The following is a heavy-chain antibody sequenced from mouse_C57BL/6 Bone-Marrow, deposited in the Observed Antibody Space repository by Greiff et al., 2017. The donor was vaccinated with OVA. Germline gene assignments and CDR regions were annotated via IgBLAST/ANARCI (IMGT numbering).Heavy chain of an antibody. J-gene: IGHJ3*01. Sequence: QVQLQQPGAELVKPGASVKLSCKASGYTFTSYWMHWVKQRPGQGLEWIGMIHPNSGSTNYNEKFKSKATLTVDKSSSTAYMQLSSLTSEDSAVDYCARATAQAPAWIAYWGQGTLVTVSA. CDR2: IHPNSGST. D-gene: IGHD3-2*02. CDR3: ARATAQAPAWIAY. CDR1: GYTFTSYW. V-gene: IGHV1-64*01.